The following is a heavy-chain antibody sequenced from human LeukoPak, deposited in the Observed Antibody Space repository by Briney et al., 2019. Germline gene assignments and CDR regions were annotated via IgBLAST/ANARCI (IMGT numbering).Heavy chain of an antibody. D-gene: IGHD2-2*01. V-gene: IGHV3-30-3*01. Sequence: GRSLRLSCAASGFTFSSYAMHWVRQAPGKGLEWVAVISYDGGNKYYADSVKGRFTISRDNSKNTLYLQMNSLRAEDTAVYYCARDRIVVVPAAMYYYCGMDVWGQGTTVTVSS. CDR2: ISYDGGNK. J-gene: IGHJ6*02. CDR1: GFTFSSYA. CDR3: ARDRIVVVPAAMYYYCGMDV.